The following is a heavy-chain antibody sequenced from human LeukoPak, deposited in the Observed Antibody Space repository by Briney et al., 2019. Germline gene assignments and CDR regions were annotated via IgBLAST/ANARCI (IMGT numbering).Heavy chain of an antibody. Sequence: SETLSLTCTVSGGSISSSSYYWGWIRQPPGKGLEWIGSIYYSGSTYYNPSLKSRVTISVDTSKNQFSLKLSSVTAADTAVYYCARHWRDYDYVWGNNNFDYWGQGTLATVSS. V-gene: IGHV4-39*01. CDR1: GGSISSSSYY. CDR2: IYYSGST. J-gene: IGHJ4*02. CDR3: ARHWRDYDYVWGNNNFDY. D-gene: IGHD3-16*01.